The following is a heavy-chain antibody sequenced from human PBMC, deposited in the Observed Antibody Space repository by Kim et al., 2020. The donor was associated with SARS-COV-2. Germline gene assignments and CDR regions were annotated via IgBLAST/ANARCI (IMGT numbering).Heavy chain of an antibody. J-gene: IGHJ2*01. Sequence: ASVKVSCKASGYTFATYAMHWVRQAPGQTLEWMGWINAGNGNTKYSQKFQGRVTITRDTSASTAYMELRSLRSDDTAMYYCAADYGDNSWYFDLWGRGTLVTFSS. CDR1: GYTFATYA. V-gene: IGHV1-3*01. CDR2: INAGNGNT. D-gene: IGHD4-17*01. CDR3: AADYGDNSWYFDL.